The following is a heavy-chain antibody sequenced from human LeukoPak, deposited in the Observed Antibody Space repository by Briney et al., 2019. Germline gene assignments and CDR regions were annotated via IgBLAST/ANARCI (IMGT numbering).Heavy chain of an antibody. J-gene: IGHJ4*02. CDR3: AGERGEEYSSGWYKRNYFDN. V-gene: IGHV4-30-2*01. D-gene: IGHD6-19*01. CDR1: GGSISSGGYY. CDR2: IYHSGST. Sequence: PSETLSLTCTVSGGSISSGGYYWSWIRQPPGKGLEWIGYIYHSGSTYYNPSLKSRVTISVDTSKNQFSLKLTSVTGADTAVYYCAGERGEEYSSGWYKRNYFDNWGQGIRVTVSS.